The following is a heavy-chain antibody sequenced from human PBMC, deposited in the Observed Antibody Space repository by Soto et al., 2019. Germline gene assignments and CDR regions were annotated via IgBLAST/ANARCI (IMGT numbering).Heavy chain of an antibody. D-gene: IGHD3-3*01. Sequence: QVQLQESGPGLVKPSETLFVTCTVSGGSTDSLYWSWVRQPPGKGLEWIGYVSYSGSTTYNPSLKSPVLVSIDTSQTQFSLKLTSVTAADTAVYYCARQGYYDLLSGYYLFDYWGQGILVTVSS. CDR2: VSYSGST. CDR3: ARQGYYDLLSGYYLFDY. J-gene: IGHJ4*02. CDR1: GGSTDSLY. V-gene: IGHV4-59*08.